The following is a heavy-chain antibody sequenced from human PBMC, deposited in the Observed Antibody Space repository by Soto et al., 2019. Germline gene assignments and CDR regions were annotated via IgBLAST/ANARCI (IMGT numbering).Heavy chain of an antibody. CDR3: ARGFAVTATYTFDP. D-gene: IGHD2-21*02. Sequence: GGSLRLSCAASGFSFNSYWMHWVRQAPGKGLVWVSRISRDGSDTNYADSVKDRFTVSRDNAKNTLYLQMNSLRAEDTAVYYCARGFAVTATYTFDPWGQGTLVTVSS. CDR1: GFSFNSYW. J-gene: IGHJ5*02. V-gene: IGHV3-74*01. CDR2: ISRDGSDT.